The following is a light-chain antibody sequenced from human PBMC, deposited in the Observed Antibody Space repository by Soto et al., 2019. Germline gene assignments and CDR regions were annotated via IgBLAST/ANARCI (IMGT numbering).Light chain of an antibody. CDR2: GVS. J-gene: IGLJ3*02. V-gene: IGLV2-14*01. CDR3: SSYTSYTTLWV. Sequence: QSVLTQPASVSGSPGQSITISCTGTGSDIGNYNYVSWYQQHPGKAPKLMTYGVSNRPSGVSNRFSGSKSGNAASLTISGLQAEDEADYYCSSYTSYTTLWVFGGGTKVTVL. CDR1: GSDIGNYNY.